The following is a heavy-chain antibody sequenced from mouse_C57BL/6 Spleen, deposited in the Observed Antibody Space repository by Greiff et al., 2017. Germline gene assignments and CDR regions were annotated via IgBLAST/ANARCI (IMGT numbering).Heavy chain of an antibody. V-gene: IGHV14-4*01. Sequence: EVQLQQSGAELVRPGASVKLSCTASGFNIKDDYMHWVKQRPEQGLEWIGWIDPENGDTEYASKFQGKATITADTSSNTAYLQLSSLTSEDTAVYYCTTRRQRSAYYFDYWGQGTTRTVSS. J-gene: IGHJ2*01. D-gene: IGHD3-2*02. CDR1: GFNIKDDY. CDR3: TTRRQRSAYYFDY. CDR2: IDPENGDT.